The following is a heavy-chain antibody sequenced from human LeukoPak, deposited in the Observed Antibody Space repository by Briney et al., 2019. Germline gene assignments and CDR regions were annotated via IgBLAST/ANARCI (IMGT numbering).Heavy chain of an antibody. Sequence: ASVKVSCKVSGYTPTELSMHWVRQAPGKGLEWMGGFDPEDGETIYAQKFQGRVTMTEDTSTDTAYMELSSLRSEDTAVYYCATDYYDSSGYTPILGCWGQGTLVTVSS. D-gene: IGHD3-22*01. CDR1: GYTPTELS. J-gene: IGHJ4*02. CDR3: ATDYYDSSGYTPILGC. CDR2: FDPEDGET. V-gene: IGHV1-24*01.